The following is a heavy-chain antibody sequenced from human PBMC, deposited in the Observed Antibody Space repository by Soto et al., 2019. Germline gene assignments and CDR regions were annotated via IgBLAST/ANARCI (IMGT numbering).Heavy chain of an antibody. CDR1: GYTFTGYY. Sequence: GASVKVSCKASGYTFTGYYMHWVRQAPGQGLEWMGWINPNSGGTNYAQKFQGWVTMTRDTSISTAYMELSRLRSDDTAVYYCARPACSGGSCYWFDPWGQGTLVTVSS. CDR2: INPNSGGT. V-gene: IGHV1-2*04. CDR3: ARPACSGGSCYWFDP. D-gene: IGHD2-15*01. J-gene: IGHJ5*02.